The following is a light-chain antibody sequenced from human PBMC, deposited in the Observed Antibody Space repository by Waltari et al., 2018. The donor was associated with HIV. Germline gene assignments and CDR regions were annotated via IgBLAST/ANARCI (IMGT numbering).Light chain of an antibody. CDR3: QSYDSSNVV. V-gene: IGLV6-57*03. CDR2: EDN. CDR1: SGSLASNY. J-gene: IGLJ2*01. Sequence: FMLTQPHSVSESPGKSVTIACTRRSGSLASNYAQWYQQRPGSAPTTVIYEDNQRPSGVPDRFSGSIDSSSNSASLTISGLKTEDEADYYCQSYDSSNVVFGGGTKVTVL.